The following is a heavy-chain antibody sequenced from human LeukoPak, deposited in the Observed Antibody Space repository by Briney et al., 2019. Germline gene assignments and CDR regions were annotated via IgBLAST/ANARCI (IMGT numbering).Heavy chain of an antibody. Sequence: GGSLRLSCAASGFTFTSHAESWVRQAPGKGLKWTSAISGSGDSTYYADSVKGRFTISRDNSRNTVYLQMNSLRAEDTAVYYCARDFWDDFEYFDLWGRGTLVTVSS. CDR3: ARDFWDDFEYFDL. V-gene: IGHV3-23*01. CDR1: GFTFTSHA. D-gene: IGHD3-3*01. J-gene: IGHJ2*01. CDR2: ISGSGDST.